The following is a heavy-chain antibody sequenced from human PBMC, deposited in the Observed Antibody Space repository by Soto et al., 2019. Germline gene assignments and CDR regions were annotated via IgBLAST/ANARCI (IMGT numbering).Heavy chain of an antibody. D-gene: IGHD5-12*01. CDR2: IYYSGST. CDR1: GGSISSYY. J-gene: IGHJ4*02. V-gene: IGHV4-59*08. Sequence: SSETLSLTCTVSGGSISSYYWSWIRQSPGKGLEWIGYIYYSGSTDYNPSLKGRVTISVDASKNQFSLKLSSVTAADTAVYYCARHGDGYNYGTFTGFDYWGQGTLVTVPQ. CDR3: ARHGDGYNYGTFTGFDY.